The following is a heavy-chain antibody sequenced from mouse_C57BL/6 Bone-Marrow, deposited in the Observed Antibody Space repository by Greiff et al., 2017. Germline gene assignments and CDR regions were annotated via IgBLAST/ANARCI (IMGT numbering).Heavy chain of an antibody. V-gene: IGHV1-78*01. J-gene: IGHJ3*01. D-gene: IGHD2-5*01. Sequence: VQLQQSDAELVKPGASVKISCKVSGYTFTDHTIHWMKQRPEQGLEGIGYIYPRDGSTKYNEKFKDKATLTADKSSSTAYMQLNSLTSEGSAVYFCARRRRKYSNHGAWFAYWGQGTLVTVSA. CDR2: IYPRDGST. CDR1: GYTFTDHT. CDR3: ARRRRKYSNHGAWFAY.